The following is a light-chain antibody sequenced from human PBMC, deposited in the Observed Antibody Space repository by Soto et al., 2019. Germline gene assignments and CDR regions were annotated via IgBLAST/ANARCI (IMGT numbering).Light chain of an antibody. Sequence: DIQMTQSPSSLSASIGDRITITCRASQSISTYLNWYQQKPGKAPNLLIYGASTLQSGVPSRFSGRGSATDFTLTISSLQPEDVAPYYSQQSFITPPLTFGGGTKVDIK. J-gene: IGKJ4*01. CDR1: QSISTY. V-gene: IGKV1-39*01. CDR3: QQSFITPPLT. CDR2: GAS.